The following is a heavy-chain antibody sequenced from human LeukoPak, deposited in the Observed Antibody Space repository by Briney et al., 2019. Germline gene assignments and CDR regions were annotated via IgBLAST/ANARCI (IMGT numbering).Heavy chain of an antibody. D-gene: IGHD4-17*01. J-gene: IGHJ6*04. Sequence: GGSLRLSCEASGFTFSNAWMSWVRQAPGKGLEWVGRIKSKTDGGTTDYAAPVKGRFTISRDDSKNTLYLQMNSLKTEDTAVYYCTTDPVGDYYYGMDVWGKGTTVTVSS. V-gene: IGHV3-15*01. CDR3: TTDPVGDYYYGMDV. CDR1: GFTFSNAW. CDR2: IKSKTDGGTT.